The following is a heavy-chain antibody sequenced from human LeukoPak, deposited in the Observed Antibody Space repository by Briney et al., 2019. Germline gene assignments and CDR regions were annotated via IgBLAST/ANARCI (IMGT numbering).Heavy chain of an antibody. CDR3: ANRGGSSGYYYYSGDY. V-gene: IGHV3-23*01. Sequence: GGSLRLSCAASGFTFSSYAMSWVRQARGKGLEWVSAISGSGGSTYYADSVKGRFTISRDNSENTLYLQMNSLRAEDTAVYYCANRGGSSGYYYYSGDYWGQGTLVTVSS. CDR1: GFTFSSYA. D-gene: IGHD3-22*01. J-gene: IGHJ4*02. CDR2: ISGSGGST.